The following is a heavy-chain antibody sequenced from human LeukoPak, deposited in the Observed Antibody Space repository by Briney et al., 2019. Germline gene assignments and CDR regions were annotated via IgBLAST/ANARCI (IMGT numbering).Heavy chain of an antibody. CDR2: IIAYNGNT. CDR1: GYTFTSYG. Sequence: ASLKVSCKASGYTFTSYGICWVRQAPGQGLEWMGWIIAYNGNTNDAQKLQGRVTMTTDTSTSTAYMELRSLRSDDTAVYYCARDCSSTSCYVNKNYYYYYGMDVWGQGTTVTVSS. J-gene: IGHJ6*02. D-gene: IGHD2-2*01. V-gene: IGHV1-18*01. CDR3: ARDCSSTSCYVNKNYYYYYGMDV.